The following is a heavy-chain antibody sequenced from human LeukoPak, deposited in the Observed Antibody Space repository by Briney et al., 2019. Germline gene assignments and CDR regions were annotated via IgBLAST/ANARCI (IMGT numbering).Heavy chain of an antibody. CDR2: INPNSGGT. CDR1: GYTFTGYY. CDR3: ARAGGTWIQLWFETTNDY. D-gene: IGHD5-18*01. J-gene: IGHJ4*02. Sequence: ASVKVSCKASGYTFTGYYMHWVRQAPGQGLEWMGWINPNSGGTNYAQKFQGRVTTTRDTSISTAYMELSRLRSDDTAVYYCARAGGTWIQLWFETTNDYWGQGTLVTVSS. V-gene: IGHV1-2*02.